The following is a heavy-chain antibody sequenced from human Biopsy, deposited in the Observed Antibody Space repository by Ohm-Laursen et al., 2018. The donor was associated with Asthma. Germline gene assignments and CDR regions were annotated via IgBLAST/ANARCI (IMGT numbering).Heavy chain of an antibody. Sequence: AASVTASCKASGYTFIGCHIHWMRQAPGQGLEWMGRINPNSGGTNYAQKFQGRVTMTRDTSISTAYMEVSRLRSDDTAVYYCARGQKSAGDRWFDPWGQGTLVTVSS. V-gene: IGHV1-2*06. CDR2: INPNSGGT. CDR1: GYTFIGCH. J-gene: IGHJ5*02. D-gene: IGHD6-13*01. CDR3: ARGQKSAGDRWFDP.